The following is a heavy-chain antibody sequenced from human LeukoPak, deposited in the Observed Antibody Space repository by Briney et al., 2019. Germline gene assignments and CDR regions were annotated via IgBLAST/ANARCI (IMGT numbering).Heavy chain of an antibody. CDR1: GYTFTSYD. CDR2: MNPNSGNT. J-gene: IGHJ6*02. D-gene: IGHD5-18*01. Sequence: ASVKVSCKASGYTFTSYDINWVRQATGQGLEWMGWMNPNSGNTGYAQKFQGRVTMTTNTSISTAYMELSSLRSEDTAVYYCARSGYSYGYYYYGMDVWGQGTTVTVSS. V-gene: IGHV1-8*01. CDR3: ARSGYSYGYYYYGMDV.